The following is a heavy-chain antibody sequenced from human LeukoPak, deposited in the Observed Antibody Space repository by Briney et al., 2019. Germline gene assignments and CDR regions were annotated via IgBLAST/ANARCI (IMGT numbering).Heavy chain of an antibody. J-gene: IGHJ4*02. CDR2: ISGSGGGT. V-gene: IGHV3-23*01. D-gene: IGHD1-26*01. Sequence: QPGGSLILSCAASGFTFSSYAMSWVRQAPEKGLEWVSTISGSGGGTYYAESVKGRFTISRDDSKNTLYLQMNSLRAEDTAVYYCAKDLGRYRNNYFDYWGQGTLVTVSS. CDR1: GFTFSSYA. CDR3: AKDLGRYRNNYFDY.